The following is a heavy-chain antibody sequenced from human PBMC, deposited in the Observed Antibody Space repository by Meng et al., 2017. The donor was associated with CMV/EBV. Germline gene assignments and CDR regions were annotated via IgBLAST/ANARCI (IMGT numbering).Heavy chain of an antibody. V-gene: IGHV1-69*05. CDR2: IIPIFGTA. CDR1: GGTFSSYA. Sequence: SVKVSCKASGGTFSSYAISWVRQAPGQGLEWMGGIIPIFGTANYAQKFQGRVTITTDESTSTAYMELSRLRSDDTAVYYCAGESSGTTGHDYWGQGALVTVSS. D-gene: IGHD1-1*01. CDR3: AGESSGTTGHDY. J-gene: IGHJ4*02.